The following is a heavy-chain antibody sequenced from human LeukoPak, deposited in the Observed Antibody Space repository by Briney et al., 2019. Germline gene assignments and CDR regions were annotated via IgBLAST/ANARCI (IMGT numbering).Heavy chain of an antibody. Sequence: GGSLRLSCAASGFTVSSNYMNWVRQAPGKGLEWVSYISRSSSTIYYADSVKGRFTISRDNAKNSLYLQMNSLRDEDTAVYYCARDQFYAFDIWGQGTMVTVSS. J-gene: IGHJ3*02. CDR2: ISRSSSTI. CDR3: ARDQFYAFDI. V-gene: IGHV3-48*02. CDR1: GFTVSSNY.